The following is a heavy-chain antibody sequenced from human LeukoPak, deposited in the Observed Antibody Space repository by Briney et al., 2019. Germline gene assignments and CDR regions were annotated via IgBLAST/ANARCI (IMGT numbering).Heavy chain of an antibody. V-gene: IGHV4-34*01. CDR1: GGSISSYY. CDR3: ARVRLKTGRAAAGYYYYCYMDV. D-gene: IGHD6-13*01. J-gene: IGHJ6*03. Sequence: PSETLSLTCTVSGGSISSYYWRWIPQPPGKGLEWIGEINHSGSTNYNPSLKTRVTISVDTSKNQFSLKLNSVTAADTAVYYCARVRLKTGRAAAGYYYYCYMDVWGKGTTVTVSS. CDR2: INHSGST.